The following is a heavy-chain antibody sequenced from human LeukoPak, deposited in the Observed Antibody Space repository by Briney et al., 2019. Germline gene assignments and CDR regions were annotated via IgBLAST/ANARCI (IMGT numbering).Heavy chain of an antibody. Sequence: GGSLRLSCAASGFSFGSYWMSWVRQAPGKGLEWVANIKQEGSEKFYVDSVKGRFTISRDNAKNSLYLQMNSLRAEDTGIYYCARGFDRGFDYWGQGTLVTVSS. D-gene: IGHD3-10*01. CDR1: GFSFGSYW. J-gene: IGHJ4*02. CDR2: IKQEGSEK. V-gene: IGHV3-7*01. CDR3: ARGFDRGFDY.